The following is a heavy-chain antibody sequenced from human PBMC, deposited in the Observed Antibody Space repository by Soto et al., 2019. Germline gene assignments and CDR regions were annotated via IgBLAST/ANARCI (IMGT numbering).Heavy chain of an antibody. CDR2: ISAYNGNT. D-gene: IGHD3-10*01. V-gene: IGHV1-18*01. Sequence: ASVKVSCKASGYTFTSYGISWVRQPPGQGLEWMGWISAYNGNTNYAQKLQGRVTMTTDTSTSTAYMELRSLRSDDTAVYYCARYGSGSYYYYGMDVWGQGTTVTVSS. J-gene: IGHJ6*02. CDR3: ARYGSGSYYYYGMDV. CDR1: GYTFTSYG.